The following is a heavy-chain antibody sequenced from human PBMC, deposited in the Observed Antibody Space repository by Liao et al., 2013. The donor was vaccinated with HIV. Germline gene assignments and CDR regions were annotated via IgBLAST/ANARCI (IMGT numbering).Heavy chain of an antibody. D-gene: IGHD6-13*01. J-gene: IGHJ4*02. V-gene: IGHV4-61*02. CDR3: ARAYSSSWYNDPDSPSGFDY. CDR1: GGSISSGSYY. Sequence: QVQLQESGPGLVKPSETLSLTCTVSGGSISSGSYYWSWIRQPAGKGLEWIGRIYTSGSTNYNPSLKSRVTISVDTSKNQFSLKLSSVTAADTAVYYCARAYSSSWYNDPDSPSGFDYWGQGTLVTVSS. CDR2: IYTSGST.